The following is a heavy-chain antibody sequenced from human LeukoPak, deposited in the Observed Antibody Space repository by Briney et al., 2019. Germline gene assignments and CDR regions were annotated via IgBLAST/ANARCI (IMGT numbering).Heavy chain of an antibody. Sequence: ASVKVSCKASGYIFTGYYVHWVRQAPGQGLEWMGWINPNSGGTNYAQKFQGWVTMTRDTSINTAYMELSRLRSDDTAVYYCARDRSPYSSSWIYYYYGMDVWGQGTTVTVSS. D-gene: IGHD6-13*01. CDR3: ARDRSPYSSSWIYYYYGMDV. CDR2: INPNSGGT. V-gene: IGHV1-2*04. CDR1: GYIFTGYY. J-gene: IGHJ6*02.